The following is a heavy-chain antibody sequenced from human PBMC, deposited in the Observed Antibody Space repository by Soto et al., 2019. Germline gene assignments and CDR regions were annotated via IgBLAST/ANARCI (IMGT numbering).Heavy chain of an antibody. J-gene: IGHJ4*02. CDR2: ISGSGGNT. Sequence: GGSLRLSCAASGFTFSTFAMTWVRRAPGKGLEWVSGISGSGGNTYYADSVKGRFTISRDNSESRLYLQMNSLRAEDTAVYSCAKISSTWYPRPPYYFDYWGQGALVTVSS. D-gene: IGHD6-13*01. CDR1: GFTFSTFA. V-gene: IGHV3-23*01. CDR3: AKISSTWYPRPPYYFDY.